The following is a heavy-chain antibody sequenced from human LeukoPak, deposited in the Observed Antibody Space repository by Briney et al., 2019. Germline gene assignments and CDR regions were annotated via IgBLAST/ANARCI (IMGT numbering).Heavy chain of an antibody. CDR3: ATANRLTRDSSGYYPDS. V-gene: IGHV1-24*01. CDR1: GYTLTELS. Sequence: GASVKVSCEVSGYTLTELSTHWVRQAPGKGLEWMGGFDPEDGEIVYAQNFQGRVTMTEDTSTDTAYMELSSLRSKDTAIYYCATANRLTRDSSGYYPDSWGQGTLVTVAS. J-gene: IGHJ4*02. CDR2: FDPEDGEI. D-gene: IGHD3-22*01.